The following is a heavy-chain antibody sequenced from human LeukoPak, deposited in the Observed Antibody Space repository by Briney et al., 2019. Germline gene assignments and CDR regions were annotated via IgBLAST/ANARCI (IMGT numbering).Heavy chain of an antibody. J-gene: IGHJ4*02. CDR2: ISTSGSTI. D-gene: IGHD2-21*01. CDR3: ARDGPAYSFEY. Sequence: GGSLRLSCVGFGLTFRNYGMNWVRQAPGKGLEWVSYISTSGSTIYYADSVKGRFTFSRDNARNSLFLQMNRLRAEDTAVYYCARDGPAYSFEYWGQGTLVTVSS. V-gene: IGHV3-48*03. CDR1: GLTFRNYG.